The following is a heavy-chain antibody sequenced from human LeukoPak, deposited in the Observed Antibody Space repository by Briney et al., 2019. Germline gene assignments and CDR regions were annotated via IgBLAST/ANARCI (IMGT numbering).Heavy chain of an antibody. CDR1: GGSISSYY. Sequence: SETLSLTCTVSGGSISSYYWSWIRQPPGKGLEWIGYIYYSGSTNYNPSLKSRVTISVDTSKNQFSLELSSVTAADTAVYYCARRGSITMVRGVSWFDPWGQGTLVTVSS. J-gene: IGHJ5*02. V-gene: IGHV4-59*08. D-gene: IGHD3-10*01. CDR3: ARRGSITMVRGVSWFDP. CDR2: IYYSGST.